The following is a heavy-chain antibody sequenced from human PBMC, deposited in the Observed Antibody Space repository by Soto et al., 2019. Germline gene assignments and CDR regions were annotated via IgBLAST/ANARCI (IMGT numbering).Heavy chain of an antibody. J-gene: IGHJ6*02. CDR3: ATSRINMIRGVFYYGLDV. V-gene: IGHV1-8*01. D-gene: IGHD3-10*01. CDR1: GYTFTKYD. Sequence: QEQLEQSGAEVKKPGASVKVSCKASGYTFTKYDFNWVRQATGQGPEWMGWVNPISGNTETAQNFQGRFSLTMNTSTNTAVMELRSLRSGDTAIYYCATSRINMIRGVFYYGLDVWGRGTTVTVSS. CDR2: VNPISGNT.